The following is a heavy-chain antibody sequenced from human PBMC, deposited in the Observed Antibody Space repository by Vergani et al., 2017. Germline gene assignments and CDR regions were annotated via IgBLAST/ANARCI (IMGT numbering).Heavy chain of an antibody. CDR3: ARDPVGAASGFDP. Sequence: QVQLQESGPGLVKPSQTLSLTCTVSGGSISSGDYYWSWIRQPPGKGLEWIGYIYYSGSTNYNPALKSRVTISVDPSKNQFSRKLSSVTAADTAVYYCARDPVGAASGFDPWGQGTLVTVSS. D-gene: IGHD6-25*01. J-gene: IGHJ5*02. V-gene: IGHV4-30-4*01. CDR1: GGSISSGDYY. CDR2: IYYSGST.